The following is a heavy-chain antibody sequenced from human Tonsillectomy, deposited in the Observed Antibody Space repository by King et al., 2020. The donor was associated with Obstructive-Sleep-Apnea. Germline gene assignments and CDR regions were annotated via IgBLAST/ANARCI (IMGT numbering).Heavy chain of an antibody. CDR1: GYSISSGYY. CDR2: IYHSGST. Sequence: VQLQESGPGLVKPSETLSLTCTVSGYSISSGYYWGWIRQPPGKGLEWIGSIYHSGSTYYNPSLKSRVTISVDTSKNQFSLKLSSVTAADTAVYYCARDPGGCSGGSCYLGSYFDYWGQGTLVTVSS. D-gene: IGHD2-15*01. J-gene: IGHJ4*02. CDR3: ARDPGGCSGGSCYLGSYFDY. V-gene: IGHV4-38-2*02.